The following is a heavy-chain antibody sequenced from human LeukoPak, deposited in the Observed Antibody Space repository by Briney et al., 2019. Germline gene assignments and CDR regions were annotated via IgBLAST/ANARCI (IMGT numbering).Heavy chain of an antibody. CDR3: AKGVAAKTRKTDDY. D-gene: IGHD2-15*01. Sequence: GGSLRLSCAASGFTFSRYGMHWVRQAPGKGLEWVAFIRYDGSNKYYADSVKGRFTISRDNSKNTLYLQMNSLRAEDTAVYYCAKGVAAKTRKTDDYWGQGTLVTVSS. J-gene: IGHJ4*02. V-gene: IGHV3-30*02. CDR2: IRYDGSNK. CDR1: GFTFSRYG.